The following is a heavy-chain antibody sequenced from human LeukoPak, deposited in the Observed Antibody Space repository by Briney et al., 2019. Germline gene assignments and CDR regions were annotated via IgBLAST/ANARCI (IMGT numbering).Heavy chain of an antibody. V-gene: IGHV4-59*01. CDR3: ALVWSDYDSSGYQYYFDY. CDR2: IYYSGST. CDR1: GGSISSYY. J-gene: IGHJ4*02. Sequence: PSETLSLTCTVFGGSISSYYWSWIRRPPGKGLEWIGYIYYSGSTNYNPSLKSRVTISVDTSKNQFSLKLSSVTAADTAVYYCALVWSDYDSSGYQYYFDYWGQGTLVTVSS. D-gene: IGHD3-22*01.